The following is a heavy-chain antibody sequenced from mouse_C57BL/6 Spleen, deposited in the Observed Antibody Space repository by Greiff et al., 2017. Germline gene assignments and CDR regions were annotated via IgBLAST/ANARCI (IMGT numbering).Heavy chain of an antibody. D-gene: IGHD4-1*01. V-gene: IGHV6-3*01. CDR3: TGPNWVWYFDV. J-gene: IGHJ1*03. CDR2: IRLKSDNYAT. CDR1: GFTFSNYW. Sequence: VQLKESGGGLVQPGGSMKLSCVASGFTFSNYWMNWVRQSPEKGLEWVAQIRLKSDNYATHYAESVKGRFTISRDDSKSSVYLQMNNLRAEDTGIYYCTGPNWVWYFDVWGTGTTVTVSS.